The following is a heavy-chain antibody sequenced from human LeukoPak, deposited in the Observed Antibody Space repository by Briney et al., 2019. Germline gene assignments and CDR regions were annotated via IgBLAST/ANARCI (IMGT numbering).Heavy chain of an antibody. Sequence: GGSPRLSCTVSGFTVTSTHMDWVRQAPGKGPEWVALIYDGGGTVYADSVKGRFTISRDNSKNMVYLQMNSLRPEDSAVYYCARDRAGRRSSWVEFALWGQGTLVTVSS. V-gene: IGHV3-53*05. CDR1: GFTVTSTH. CDR3: ARDRAGRRSSWVEFAL. J-gene: IGHJ5*02. CDR2: IYDGGGT. D-gene: IGHD3-10*01.